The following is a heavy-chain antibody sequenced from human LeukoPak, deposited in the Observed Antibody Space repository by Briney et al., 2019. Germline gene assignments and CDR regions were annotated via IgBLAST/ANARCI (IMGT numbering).Heavy chain of an antibody. CDR2: IYYSGST. J-gene: IGHJ6*03. Sequence: SETLSLTCTVSGGSISSYYWSWIRQPPGKGLEWIGYIYYSGSTNYNPSLKSRVTISVDTSKNQFSLKLSSVTAADTAVYYCASSGTVTSVGYYYYYMDVWGKGTTVTISS. CDR1: GGSISSYY. V-gene: IGHV4-59*01. D-gene: IGHD4-17*01. CDR3: ASSGTVTSVGYYYYYMDV.